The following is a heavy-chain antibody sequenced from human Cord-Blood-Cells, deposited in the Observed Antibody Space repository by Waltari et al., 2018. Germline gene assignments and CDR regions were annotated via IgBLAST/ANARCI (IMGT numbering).Heavy chain of an antibody. V-gene: IGHV4-4*02. CDR1: GGSISSSNW. CDR3: ARGGAAAGTSYYYYYYGMDV. J-gene: IGHJ6*02. D-gene: IGHD6-13*01. CDR2: IYHSGST. Sequence: QVQLQESGPGLVKPSGTLSLTCAVSGGSISSSNWWSWVRQPPGKGLEWIGEIYHSGSTNDNPSLKSRVTISVDKSKNQFSLKLSSVTAADTAVYYCARGGAAAGTSYYYYYYGMDVWGQGTTVTVSS.